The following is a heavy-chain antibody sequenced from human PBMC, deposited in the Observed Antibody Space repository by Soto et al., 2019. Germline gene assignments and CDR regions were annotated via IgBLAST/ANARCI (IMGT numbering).Heavy chain of an antibody. D-gene: IGHD1-26*01. V-gene: IGHV3-23*01. CDR3: AREVGAPSGWLDP. J-gene: IGHJ5*02. CDR1: GFTFTNYA. Sequence: GGSLRLSCAASGFTFTNYAMTWVRQTPGKGLEWVSGISASGGLKYYADSVRGRFTVSRDNSKNILYLQMDNLRDEDTALYYCAREVGAPSGWLDPWDQGTQVTVSS. CDR2: ISASGGLK.